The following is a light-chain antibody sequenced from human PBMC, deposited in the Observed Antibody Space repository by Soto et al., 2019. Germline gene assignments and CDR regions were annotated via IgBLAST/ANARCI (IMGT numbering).Light chain of an antibody. V-gene: IGLV1-40*01. CDR3: QSYDSVKDGV. Sequence: QSVLTQPPSVSGAPGQRVTITCTGSNSNIGASYDVHWYQQAPGTAPKVLIYGNTNRPSGVPDRFSGSKSGTSASLAITGLQAEDEAVYYCQSYDSVKDGVFGGGTKLTVL. J-gene: IGLJ3*02. CDR1: NSNIGASYD. CDR2: GNT.